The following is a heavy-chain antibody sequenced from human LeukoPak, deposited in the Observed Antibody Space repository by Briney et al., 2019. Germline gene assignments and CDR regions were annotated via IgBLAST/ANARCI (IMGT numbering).Heavy chain of an antibody. CDR3: VRGTINSRWHRFDP. Sequence: PGGSLRLSCEVSGCMFSNYWMHWVRQAPGKGPVWVSRINDDGSNKSHADSVQGRFTISRDNDKNTLYLQMNNLRAEDTAVYYCVRGTINSRWHRFDPWGRGTLVTVSS. V-gene: IGHV3-74*01. J-gene: IGHJ5*02. CDR2: INDDGSNK. CDR1: GCMFSNYW. D-gene: IGHD2/OR15-2a*01.